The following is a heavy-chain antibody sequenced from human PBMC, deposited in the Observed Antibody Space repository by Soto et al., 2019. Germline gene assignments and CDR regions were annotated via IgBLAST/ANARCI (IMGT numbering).Heavy chain of an antibody. CDR2: IIPFFGTA. J-gene: IGHJ4*02. CDR1: GGTFSTCG. Sequence: QVQLVQTGAEVKKTGSSVKVSCKTSGGTFSTCGISWVRQAPGQGLEWMGGIIPFFGTAEYSQKFEDRIKITADESTNTVYMDLRSLTSEDTAIYYCARTSPMDAGDKYDYDFWGQGALVTVSS. V-gene: IGHV1-69*01. CDR3: ARTSPMDAGDKYDYDF. D-gene: IGHD3-16*01.